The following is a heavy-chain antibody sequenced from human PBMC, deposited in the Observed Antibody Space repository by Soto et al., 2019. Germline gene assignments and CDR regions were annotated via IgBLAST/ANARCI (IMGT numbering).Heavy chain of an antibody. V-gene: IGHV1-3*01. D-gene: IGHD7-27*01. CDR2: INAGNGNT. CDR3: ARDLGSQEAFDY. J-gene: IGHJ4*02. CDR1: GYTFTSYA. Sequence: QVQLVQSGAEVKKPGASVKVSCKASGYTFTSYAMHWVRQAPGQRLEWMGWINAGNGNTKYSQKFQGRVTITRDTSASTAYMELSSLRSEDTAVYYCARDLGSQEAFDYWGQGTLVTVSS.